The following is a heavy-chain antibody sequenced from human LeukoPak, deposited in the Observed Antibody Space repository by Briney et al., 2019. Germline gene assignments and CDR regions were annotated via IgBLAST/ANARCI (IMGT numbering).Heavy chain of an antibody. D-gene: IGHD1-20*01. Sequence: PGASLRLSWAASAFTFSSYEMNWVRQAPGKGMEWVSYISSSGSTIYYADSVKGRFTISRDNAKNALYLQMNSVRAEDTAVYYCARVLTDWGQGTLVTVSS. V-gene: IGHV3-48*03. J-gene: IGHJ4*02. CDR2: ISSSGSTI. CDR1: AFTFSSYE. CDR3: ARVLTD.